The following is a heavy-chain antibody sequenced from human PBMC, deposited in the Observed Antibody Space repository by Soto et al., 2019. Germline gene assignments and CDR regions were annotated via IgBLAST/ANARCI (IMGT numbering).Heavy chain of an antibody. Sequence: GESMKISCRGSGYRFTNYWIGWVRQMPGKGLEWMGTIYLGDSDTSYSPSFQGRVTISADKSISAAYLQWGSLKASDTAMYYCARAHVWNGAIFSINSFDSWGQGPLVTVSS. CDR3: ARAHVWNGAIFSINSFDS. D-gene: IGHD3-3*02. J-gene: IGHJ5*01. V-gene: IGHV5-51*01. CDR2: IYLGDSDT. CDR1: GYRFTNYW.